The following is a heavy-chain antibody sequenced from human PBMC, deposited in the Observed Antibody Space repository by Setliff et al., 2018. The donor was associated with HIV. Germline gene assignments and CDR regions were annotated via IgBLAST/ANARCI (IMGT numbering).Heavy chain of an antibody. CDR2: INPTAGST. V-gene: IGHV1-46*02. CDR3: ASHAKTVDTGLFDY. J-gene: IGHJ4*02. CDR1: GYNFDFHY. Sequence: ASVKVSCKSSGYNFDFHYVHWVRQAPGQGFEWLGVINPTAGSTTLEQKFQGRLTLTRGASTETVYMELTSLRSGDTAVYYCASHAKTVDTGLFDYWGQGTQVTVSS. D-gene: IGHD3-9*01.